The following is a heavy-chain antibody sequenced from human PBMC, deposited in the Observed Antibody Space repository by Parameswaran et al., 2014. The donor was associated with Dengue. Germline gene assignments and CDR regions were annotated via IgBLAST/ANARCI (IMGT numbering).Heavy chain of an antibody. V-gene: IGHV3-7*01. CDR2: IKQDGSEK. CDR3: ARDIPLTYYYDSSGYGLDY. Sequence: WIRQPPGKGLEWVANIKQDGSEKYYVDSVKGRFTISRDNAKNSLYLQMNSLRAEDTAVYYCARDIPLTYYYDSSGYGLDYWGQGTLVT. D-gene: IGHD3-22*01. J-gene: IGHJ4*02.